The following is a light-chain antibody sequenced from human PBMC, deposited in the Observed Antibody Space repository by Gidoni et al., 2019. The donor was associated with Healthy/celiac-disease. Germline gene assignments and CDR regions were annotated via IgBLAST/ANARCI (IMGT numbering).Light chain of an antibody. CDR3: LQDYNYPRT. J-gene: IGKJ1*01. Sequence: AIQMTHSPSSLSASVGDRVTITCRASQGIRNDLGWYQQKPGKAPKLLIYAASSLQSGVPSRFSGSGSGTDFTLTISSRQPEDFATYYCLQDYNYPRTFGQXTKVEIK. CDR2: AAS. V-gene: IGKV1-6*01. CDR1: QGIRND.